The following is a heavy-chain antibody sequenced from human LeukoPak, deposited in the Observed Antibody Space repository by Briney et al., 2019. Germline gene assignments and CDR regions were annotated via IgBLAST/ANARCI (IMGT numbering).Heavy chain of an antibody. J-gene: IGHJ6*03. CDR2: INPNSGGT. Sequence: ASVKVSCKASVYTFTGYYMHWVRQAPGQGREWMGWINPNSGGTNDAQKFQGRVTMTRDTSISTAYMELSRLRSDDTAVYYCARDRGVDYCSSGSCSHYYYYMDVWGKGTTVTISS. CDR1: VYTFTGYY. V-gene: IGHV1-2*02. D-gene: IGHD2-15*01. CDR3: ARDRGVDYCSSGSCSHYYYYMDV.